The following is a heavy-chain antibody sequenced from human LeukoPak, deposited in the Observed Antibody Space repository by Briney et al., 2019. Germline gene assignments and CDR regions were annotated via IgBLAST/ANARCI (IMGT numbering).Heavy chain of an antibody. CDR2: IKSKTDGGTT. V-gene: IGHV3-15*01. D-gene: IGHD1-1*01. J-gene: IGHJ4*02. CDR1: GFSFNNAW. CDR3: STGGGTNDF. Sequence: RGSLRLSCVVSGFSFNNAWMGCVRQAPGKGLEWVGHIKSKTDGGTTDYAAPVKGRFTISRDDSKNTVFLQLNSLRTEDTAVYYCSTGGGTNDFWGQGALVTVSS.